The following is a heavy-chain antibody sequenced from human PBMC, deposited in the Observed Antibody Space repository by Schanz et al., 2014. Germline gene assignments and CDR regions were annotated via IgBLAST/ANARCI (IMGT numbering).Heavy chain of an antibody. D-gene: IGHD2-2*01. Sequence: QVQLVESGGGVVQFGRSLRLSCVASGFTFSSYGMHWVRQAPGKGLEWVSCTNGDGTNAKYADSVKGRFTISRDNSKNTLYLHMNTLRSEDTAVYYCAKDSTHIDIVLVPTAIDYWGQGTLVTVSS. CDR1: GFTFSSYG. V-gene: IGHV3-30*02. J-gene: IGHJ4*02. CDR3: AKDSTHIDIVLVPTAIDY. CDR2: TNGDGTNA.